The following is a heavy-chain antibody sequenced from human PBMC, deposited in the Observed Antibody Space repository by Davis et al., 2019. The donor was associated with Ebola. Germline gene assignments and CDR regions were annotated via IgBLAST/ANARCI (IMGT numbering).Heavy chain of an antibody. J-gene: IGHJ5*02. D-gene: IGHD3-3*02. CDR3: ARDRRIFGVVPNWFDP. CDR2: ISAYNGNT. CDR1: GYTFTSYG. Sequence: ASVKVSCKASGYTFTSYGISWVRQAPGQGLEWMGWISAYNGNTNYAQKLQGRVTMTTDTSTSTAYMELRSLRSDDTAVYYCARDRRIFGVVPNWFDPWGQGTLVTVSS. V-gene: IGHV1-18*01.